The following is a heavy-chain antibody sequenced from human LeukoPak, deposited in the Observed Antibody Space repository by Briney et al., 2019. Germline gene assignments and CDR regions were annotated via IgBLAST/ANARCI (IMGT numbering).Heavy chain of an antibody. CDR1: GCTFTSYY. J-gene: IGHJ4*02. D-gene: IGHD1-1*01. Sequence: ASVKVSCKASGCTFTSYYMHWVRQAPGQGLEWMGIINPSGGSTSYAQKFQGRVTMTRDTSTSTVYMELSSLRSEDTAVYYCATRNWNGGSFDYWGQGTLVTVSS. CDR3: ATRNWNGGSFDY. CDR2: INPSGGST. V-gene: IGHV1-46*01.